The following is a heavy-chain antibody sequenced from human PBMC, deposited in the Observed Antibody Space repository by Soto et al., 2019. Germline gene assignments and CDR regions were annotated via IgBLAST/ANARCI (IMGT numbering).Heavy chain of an antibody. CDR3: TTGPPTMHDYSNYASAFDI. CDR1: GFTFSNAW. J-gene: IGHJ3*02. D-gene: IGHD4-4*01. CDR2: IKSKTDGGTT. V-gene: IGHV3-15*01. Sequence: GGSLRLSCAASGFTFSNAWMSWVRQAPGKGLEWVGRIKSKTDGGTTDYAAPVKGRFTISRDDSKNTLYLQMNSLKTEDTAVYYCTTGPPTMHDYSNYASAFDIWGQGTMVTVSS.